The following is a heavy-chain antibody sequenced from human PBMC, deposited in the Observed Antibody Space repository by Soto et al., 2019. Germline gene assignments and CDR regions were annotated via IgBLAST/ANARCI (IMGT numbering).Heavy chain of an antibody. CDR1: GFTFTSYA. D-gene: IGHD5-18*01. CDR2: ISASGGNT. V-gene: IGHV3-23*01. CDR3: AKALSGDSYPLFDY. Sequence: GGSLRLSCAASGFTFTSYALSWVRQPPGKGLQWLSSISASGGNTYYADSVKGRFTISRDNPKNTLYLQINSLRADDTAVYYCAKALSGDSYPLFDYPGQISRVTVSS. J-gene: IGHJ4*02.